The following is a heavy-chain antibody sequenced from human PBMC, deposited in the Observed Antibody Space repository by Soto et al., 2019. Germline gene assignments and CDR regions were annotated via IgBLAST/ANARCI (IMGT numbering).Heavy chain of an antibody. J-gene: IGHJ5*01. V-gene: IGHV1-18*01. D-gene: IGHD5-18*01. Sequence: QVQLVQSGAEVRKPGASVKVSCKASGYTFSSYGIIWVRQAPGQGLEWMGWISGYNGNAKYAQRFQGRVTMTTDTATSTVDMDLSSLASDASAVYCCAREGSYGWYDCWVQGTLVTVSS. CDR2: ISGYNGNA. CDR1: GYTFSSYG. CDR3: AREGSYGWYDC.